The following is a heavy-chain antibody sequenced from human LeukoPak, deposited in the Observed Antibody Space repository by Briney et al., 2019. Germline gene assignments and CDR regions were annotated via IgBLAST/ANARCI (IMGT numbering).Heavy chain of an antibody. Sequence: GASVKVSCKASGYTFTGYYMHWVRQAPGQGLEWMGWINPNSGGTNYAQKFQGWVTMTRGTSISTAYMELSRLRSDDTAVYYCARAISTTDNYYYYGMDVWGKGTTVTVSS. CDR3: ARAISTTDNYYYYGMDV. CDR1: GYTFTGYY. V-gene: IGHV1-2*04. CDR2: INPNSGGT. D-gene: IGHD4-17*01. J-gene: IGHJ6*04.